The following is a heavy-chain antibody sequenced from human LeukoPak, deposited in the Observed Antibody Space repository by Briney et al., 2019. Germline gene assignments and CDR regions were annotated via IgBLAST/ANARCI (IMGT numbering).Heavy chain of an antibody. D-gene: IGHD3-10*01. CDR1: GGSISSSSYY. CDR3: ARSGGYQREYWYFDL. J-gene: IGHJ2*01. Sequence: SETLSLTCTVSGGSISSSSYYWGWIRQPPGKGLEWIGSIYYSGSTYYNPSLKSRVTISVDTSKNQFSLKLSSVTAADTAVYYCARSGGYQREYWYFDLWGRGTLVTVSS. V-gene: IGHV4-39*07. CDR2: IYYSGST.